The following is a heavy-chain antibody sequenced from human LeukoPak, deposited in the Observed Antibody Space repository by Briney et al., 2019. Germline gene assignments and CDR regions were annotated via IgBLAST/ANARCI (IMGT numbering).Heavy chain of an antibody. CDR1: GYTFTSYD. Sequence: ASVKVSCKASGYTFTSYDINWVRQATGQGLEWMGWMNPNSGNTGYAQKFQGRVTMTRNTSISTAYMELSSLRSEDTAVYYCATSSGYSSGWPLYYYYGMDVWGQGTTVTVSS. V-gene: IGHV1-8*01. CDR3: ATSSGYSSGWPLYYYYGMDV. D-gene: IGHD6-19*01. J-gene: IGHJ6*02. CDR2: MNPNSGNT.